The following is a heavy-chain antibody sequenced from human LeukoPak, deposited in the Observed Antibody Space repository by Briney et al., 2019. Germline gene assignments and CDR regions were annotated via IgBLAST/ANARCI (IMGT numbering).Heavy chain of an antibody. V-gene: IGHV4-34*01. CDR3: ARGYGPQLYYYYGMDV. J-gene: IGHJ6*02. CDR2: INHSGST. D-gene: IGHD3-10*01. Sequence: SETLSLTCAVYGGSFSGYYWSWIRQPPGKGLEWIGEINHSGSTNYNPSLKSRVTISVDTSKNQFSQKLSSVTAADTAVYYCARGYGPQLYYYYGMDVWGQGTTATVSS. CDR1: GGSFSGYY.